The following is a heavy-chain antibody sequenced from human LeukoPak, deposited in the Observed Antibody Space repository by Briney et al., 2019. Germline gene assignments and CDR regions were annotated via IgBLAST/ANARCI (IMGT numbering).Heavy chain of an antibody. CDR1: GFTFSSYS. D-gene: IGHD3-10*01. V-gene: IGHV3-21*01. Sequence: PGGSLRLSCAASGFTFSSYSMNWVRQAPGKGLEWVSSISSSSSYIYYADSVKGRFTISRDNAKNSLYLQMNSLRAEDTAVYYCARVLSAAGFDFDYWGQGTPATVSS. J-gene: IGHJ4*02. CDR3: ARVLSAAGFDFDY. CDR2: ISSSSSYI.